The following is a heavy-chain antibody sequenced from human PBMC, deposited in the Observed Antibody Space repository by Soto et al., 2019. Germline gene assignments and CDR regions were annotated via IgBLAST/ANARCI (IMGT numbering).Heavy chain of an antibody. D-gene: IGHD6-6*01. CDR1: GFTFSSYG. CDR3: AKDTAARAYYYYGMDV. CDR2: ISYDGSNK. V-gene: IGHV3-30*18. J-gene: IGHJ6*02. Sequence: GGSLRLSCAASGFTFSSYGMHWVRQAPGKGLEWVAVISYDGSNKYYADSVKGRFTISRDNSKNTLYLQMNSLRAEDTAVYYCAKDTAARAYYYYGMDVWGQGTTVTVSS.